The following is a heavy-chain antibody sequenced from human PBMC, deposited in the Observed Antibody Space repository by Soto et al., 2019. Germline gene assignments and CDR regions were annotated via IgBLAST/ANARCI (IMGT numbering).Heavy chain of an antibody. V-gene: IGHV1-18*01. CDR3: ARAPDYDILTGYYTEYYYYYGMDV. CDR2: ISAYNGNT. CDR1: GYTFTSYG. J-gene: IGHJ6*02. D-gene: IGHD3-9*01. Sequence: GASVKVSCKASGYTFTSYGISWVRQAPGQGLEWMGWISAYNGNTNYAQKLQGRVTMTTDTSTSTAYMELRSLRSDDTAVYYCARAPDYDILTGYYTEYYYYYGMDVWGQGTTVTVSS.